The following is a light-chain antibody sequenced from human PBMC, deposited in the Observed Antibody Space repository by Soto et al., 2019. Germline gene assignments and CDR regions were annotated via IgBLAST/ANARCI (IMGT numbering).Light chain of an antibody. J-gene: IGKJ2*01. V-gene: IGKV3-15*01. CDR2: GAS. Sequence: EIVMTQSPATLSVSPGERATVSCRASQSVSSNLAWYQQKPGQAPRLLIYGASTRATGIPARFSGSGSGTESTLTIGSLQSEDFAVYYCQQYNNWPRTFGQGIKLEMK. CDR1: QSVSSN. CDR3: QQYNNWPRT.